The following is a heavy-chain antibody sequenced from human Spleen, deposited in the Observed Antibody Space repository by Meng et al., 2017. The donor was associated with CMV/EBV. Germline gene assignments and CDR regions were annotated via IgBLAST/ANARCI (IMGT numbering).Heavy chain of an antibody. CDR2: ISTISTIGSDK. J-gene: IGHJ5*02. CDR1: GFTFSSYS. Sequence: GESLKISCEASGFTFSSYSMNWVRQAPGKGLEWVSSISTISTIGSDKNYADSVKGRFTISRDNAQNSMYLQMHSLRVEDTAVYYCTRDALAATGSCSSWGQGTLVTVSS. D-gene: IGHD2-8*02. V-gene: IGHV3-21*01. CDR3: TRDALAATGSCSS.